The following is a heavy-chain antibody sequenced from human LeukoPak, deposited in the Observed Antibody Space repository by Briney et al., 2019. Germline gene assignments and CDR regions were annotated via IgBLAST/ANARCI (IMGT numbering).Heavy chain of an antibody. V-gene: IGHV4-59*01. J-gene: IGHJ5*02. CDR1: GGSISSYY. Sequence: SETLSLTCTVSGGSISSYYWSWIRQPPGKGLEWIGYIYYSGSTNYNPSLKSRVTISVDTSKNQFSLKLSSVTAADTAVYYCARVRTEGYSYGAYWFDPWGQGTLVTVSS. CDR3: ARVRTEGYSYGAYWFDP. D-gene: IGHD5-18*01. CDR2: IYYSGST.